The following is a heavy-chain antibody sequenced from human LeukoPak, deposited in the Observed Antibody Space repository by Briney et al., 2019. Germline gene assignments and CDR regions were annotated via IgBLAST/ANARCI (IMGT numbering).Heavy chain of an antibody. J-gene: IGHJ4*02. CDR3: ARDRGRYCSSTSCPEVDYFDY. CDR1: GGTFNSYA. Sequence: VASVKVSCKASGGTFNSYAISWVQQAPGQGLEWMGRIIPIFGTANYAQKFQGRVTITTDESTSTAYMELSSLRSEDTAVYYCARDRGRYCSSTSCPEVDYFDYWGQGTLVTVSS. V-gene: IGHV1-69*05. CDR2: IIPIFGTA. D-gene: IGHD2-2*01.